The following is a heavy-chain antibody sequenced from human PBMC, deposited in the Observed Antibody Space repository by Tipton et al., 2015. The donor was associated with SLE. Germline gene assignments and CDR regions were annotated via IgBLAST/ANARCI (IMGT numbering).Heavy chain of an antibody. CDR2: IYYSGST. J-gene: IGHJ3*02. D-gene: IGHD6-13*01. V-gene: IGHV4-31*03. Sequence: TLSLTCTVSGGSISSDGYYWSWIRQHPGKGLEWIGYIYYSGSTYYNPSLKSRVTISVDASKNQFSLKLSSVTAADTAVYYCARDTGAAAGSDAFDIWGQGTMVTVSS. CDR3: ARDTGAAAGSDAFDI. CDR1: GGSISSDGYY.